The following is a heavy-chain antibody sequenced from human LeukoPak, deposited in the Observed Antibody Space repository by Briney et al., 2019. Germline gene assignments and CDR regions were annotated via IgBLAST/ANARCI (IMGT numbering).Heavy chain of an antibody. CDR2: IYHSGNT. D-gene: IGHD5-12*01. CDR3: ARYSSSGYGEIDY. CDR1: GYSISSGYY. V-gene: IGHV4-38-2*02. J-gene: IGHJ4*02. Sequence: SETLSLTCTVSGYSISSGYYWGWIRQPPGKGLEWIGSIYHSGNTYYNPSLKSRVTISVDTFKNQFSLRLSSVTAADTALYYCARYSSSGYGEIDYWGQGTLVTVSS.